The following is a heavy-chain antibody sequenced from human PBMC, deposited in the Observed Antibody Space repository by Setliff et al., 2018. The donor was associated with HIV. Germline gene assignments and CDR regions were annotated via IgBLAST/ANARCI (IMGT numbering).Heavy chain of an antibody. V-gene: IGHV4-39*01. CDR3: ARHDTVVRGHIDY. J-gene: IGHJ4*02. CDR1: GGFIKNSNYY. Sequence: SETLSLTCTVYGGFIKNSNYYWGWIRQPPGKGLEWIGNIHYSGSTYYNPSLKSRVTISVDTSKNQFSLKLSSVTAADRAVYYCARHDTVVRGHIDYWGQGTLVTVS. D-gene: IGHD3-10*01. CDR2: IHYSGST.